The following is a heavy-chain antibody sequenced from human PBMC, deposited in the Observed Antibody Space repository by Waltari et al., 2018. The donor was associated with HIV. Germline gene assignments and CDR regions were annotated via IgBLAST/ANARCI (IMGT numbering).Heavy chain of an antibody. CDR2: IIPIFGTA. J-gene: IGHJ6*02. V-gene: IGHV1-69*06. Sequence: QVQLVQSGAEVKKPGSSVKVSCKASGGTFSSYAISWVRQAPGQGLEWMGGIIPIFGTANYAQKFQGRVTITADKSTSTAYMELSSLRSEDTAVYYCARDNGIYSYGLHYYYGMDVWGQGTTVTVSS. CDR1: GGTFSSYA. CDR3: ARDNGIYSYGLHYYYGMDV. D-gene: IGHD5-18*01.